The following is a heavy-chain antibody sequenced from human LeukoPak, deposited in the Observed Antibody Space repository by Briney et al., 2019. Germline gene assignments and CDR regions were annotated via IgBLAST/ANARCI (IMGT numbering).Heavy chain of an antibody. D-gene: IGHD5-18*01. V-gene: IGHV4-39*01. J-gene: IGHJ4*02. CDR3: ARHRGRRGYLPRGFDY. Sequence: SETLSLTCTVSGGSIFSSNSYWGWIRQPPGKGLEWIGSIYYSGNTYYNPSLKSRVTISVDTSKNQFSLKLSSVTAADTAVYYCARHRGRRGYLPRGFDYWGQGTLVTVSS. CDR2: IYYSGNT. CDR1: GGSIFSSNSY.